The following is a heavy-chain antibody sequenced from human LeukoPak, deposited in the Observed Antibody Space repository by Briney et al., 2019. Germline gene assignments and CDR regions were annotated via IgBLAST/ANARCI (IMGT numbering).Heavy chain of an antibody. V-gene: IGHV1-18*01. D-gene: IGHD3-22*01. CDR2: ISAYNGNT. Sequence: ASVKVSCKAFGYTFPNYGLTWVRQAPGQGLEWMGWISAYNGNTNYAQEFQDRITMTTDTSTSTAYMELRSLRSDDTAVYYCARGDSSGLGFDYWGQGTLVTVPS. CDR1: GYTFPNYG. CDR3: ARGDSSGLGFDY. J-gene: IGHJ4*02.